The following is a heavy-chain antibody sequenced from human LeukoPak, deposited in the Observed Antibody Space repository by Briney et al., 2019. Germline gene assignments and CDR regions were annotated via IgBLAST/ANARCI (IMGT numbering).Heavy chain of an antibody. V-gene: IGHV1-46*01. D-gene: IGHD5-12*01. CDR2: INPSGGST. CDR1: GYTFTGYY. J-gene: IGHJ6*03. Sequence: ASVKVSYKASGYTFTGYYMHWVRQAPGQGLEWMGIINPSGGSTSYAQKFQGRVTMTRDMSTSTVYMELSSLRSEDTAVYYCARANSAYVFWYYMDVWGKGTTVTISS. CDR3: ARANSAYVFWYYMDV.